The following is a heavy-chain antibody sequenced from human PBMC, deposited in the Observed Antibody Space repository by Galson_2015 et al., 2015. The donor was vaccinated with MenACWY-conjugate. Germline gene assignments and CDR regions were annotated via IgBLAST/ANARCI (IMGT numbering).Heavy chain of an antibody. CDR3: AKDLSAKGYYYYGMDV. Sequence: SLRLSCAASGFTFSSYAMSWVRQAPGKGLERVATISGGGGGTFYADSVKGRFTISRDNSKNTQYLEMNSLRAEDTAVYYCAKDLSAKGYYYYGMDVWGQGTTVTVSS. D-gene: IGHD6-25*01. CDR2: ISGGGGGT. V-gene: IGHV3-23*01. CDR1: GFTFSSYA. J-gene: IGHJ6*02.